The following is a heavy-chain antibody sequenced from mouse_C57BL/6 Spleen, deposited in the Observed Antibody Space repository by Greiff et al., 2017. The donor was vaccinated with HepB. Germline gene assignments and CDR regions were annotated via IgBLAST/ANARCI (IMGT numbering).Heavy chain of an antibody. V-gene: IGHV5-6*02. CDR1: GFTFSSYG. CDR3: ARCYYDYDEAWFAY. D-gene: IGHD2-4*01. Sequence: DVKLVESGGDLVKPGGSLKLSCAASGFTFSSYGMSWVRQTPDKRLEWVATISSGGSYTYYPDSVKGRFTISRDNAKNTLYLQMSSLKSEDTAMYYCARCYYDYDEAWFAYWGQGTLVTVSA. CDR2: ISSGGSYT. J-gene: IGHJ3*01.